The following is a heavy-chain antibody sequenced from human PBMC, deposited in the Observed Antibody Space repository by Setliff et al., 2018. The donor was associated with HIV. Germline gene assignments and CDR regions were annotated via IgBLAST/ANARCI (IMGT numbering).Heavy chain of an antibody. D-gene: IGHD2-2*02. Sequence: GGSLRLSCSASGFTFSSYSMHWIRQAPGKGPEWVAAISETAFFTHYLDSLRGRFTISRDNSKNTLYLEVNSVRPEDTAIYYCARTIPALDPDPERHPFDSWGQGTLVTVSS. V-gene: IGHV3-30-3*01. J-gene: IGHJ4*03. CDR2: ISETAFFT. CDR3: ARTIPALDPDPERHPFDS. CDR1: GFTFSSYS.